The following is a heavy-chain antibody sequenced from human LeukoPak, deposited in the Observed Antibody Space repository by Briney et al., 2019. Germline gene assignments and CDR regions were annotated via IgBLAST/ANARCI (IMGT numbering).Heavy chain of an antibody. CDR1: GFTFSSYS. D-gene: IGHD3-10*01. CDR2: ISSSSSYI. Sequence: GGSVRLSCAASGFTFSSYSMNWVRQAPGKGLEWVSSISSSSSYIYYADSVKGRFTISRDNAKNSLYLQMNSLRAEGTAVYYCARPRGKTYYYGSGSYSLDYWGQGTLVTVSS. V-gene: IGHV3-21*01. J-gene: IGHJ4*02. CDR3: ARPRGKTYYYGSGSYSLDY.